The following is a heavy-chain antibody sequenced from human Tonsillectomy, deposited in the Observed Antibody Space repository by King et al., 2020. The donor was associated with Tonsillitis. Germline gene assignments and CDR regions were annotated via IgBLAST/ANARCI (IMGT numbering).Heavy chain of an antibody. Sequence: HGQLVQSGGGLVKPGGSLRVFWAASGFTFRDHYKTWIRQAPGKGLEWVSYIRHDTEYTYYADSVRGRFTISRENAKNSLYLQMNSLRDEDTAVYYCATSQAPYYSGSGSYQYFDYWGQGTLVTVSS. CDR1: GFTFRDHY. V-gene: IGHV3-11*06. CDR2: IRHDTEYT. D-gene: IGHD3-10*01. J-gene: IGHJ4*02. CDR3: ATSQAPYYSGSGSYQYFDY.